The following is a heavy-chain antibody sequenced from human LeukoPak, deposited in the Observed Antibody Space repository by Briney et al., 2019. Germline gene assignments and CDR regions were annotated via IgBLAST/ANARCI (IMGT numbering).Heavy chain of an antibody. V-gene: IGHV3-23*01. D-gene: IGHD6-13*01. CDR1: GFTFSSYA. CDR2: ISGSGGST. J-gene: IGHJ4*02. CDR3: AKGSPYSSSWSQGV. Sequence: PGGSLRLSCVASGFTFSSYAMSWVRQAPGKGLEWVSAISGSGGSTYYADSVKGRFTISRDNSKNTLYLQMNSLRAEDTAVYYCAKGSPYSSSWSQGVWGQGTLVTVSS.